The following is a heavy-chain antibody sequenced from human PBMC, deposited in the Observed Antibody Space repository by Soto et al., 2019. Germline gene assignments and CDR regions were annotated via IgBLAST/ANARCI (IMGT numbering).Heavy chain of an antibody. CDR2: ISDDGSNT. Sequence: QVQLVESRGGVVQPGRSLRLSCAASGFTFSKYTMHWVRQAPGKGLEWVAAISDDGSNTYYADSVKGRFTISRDNSKKTLYLQLNSMSNEDTSVHYCAREVYYDFWSGFNTHPYYFDDWGQGTLVTVSS. V-gene: IGHV3-30-3*01. CDR1: GFTFSKYT. J-gene: IGHJ4*02. D-gene: IGHD3-3*01. CDR3: AREVYYDFWSGFNTHPYYFDD.